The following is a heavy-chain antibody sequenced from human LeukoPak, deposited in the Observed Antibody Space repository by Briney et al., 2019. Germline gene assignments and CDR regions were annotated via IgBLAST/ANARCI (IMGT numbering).Heavy chain of an antibody. J-gene: IGHJ4*02. D-gene: IGHD1-20*01. CDR3: ARSYNWNANFDY. CDR2: MNPNSGNT. CDR1: GYTFTSYD. Sequence: ASVKVSCKASGYTFTSYDINWVRQATGQGLEWMGWMNPNSGNTGYAQKFQGRVTMTRNTSISTAYMELSSLRSEDTAVYYCARSYNWNANFDYWGQGTLVTVSS. V-gene: IGHV1-8*01.